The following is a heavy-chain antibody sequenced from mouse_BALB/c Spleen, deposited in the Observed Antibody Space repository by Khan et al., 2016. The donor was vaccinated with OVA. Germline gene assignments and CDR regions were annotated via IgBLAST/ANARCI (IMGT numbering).Heavy chain of an antibody. Sequence: VQLKESGPGLVKPSQSLSLTCTVTGYSITSGYAWNWIRQFPGNKLEWMGYISYSGVTSYTPSLKSRISITRDKSKNQFFLQLNSVTTEDTATYYCARGNYYGYYFDYWGQGTTLTGSS. CDR1: GYSITSGYA. CDR3: ARGNYYGYYFDY. V-gene: IGHV3-2*02. CDR2: ISYSGVT. J-gene: IGHJ2*01. D-gene: IGHD1-1*01.